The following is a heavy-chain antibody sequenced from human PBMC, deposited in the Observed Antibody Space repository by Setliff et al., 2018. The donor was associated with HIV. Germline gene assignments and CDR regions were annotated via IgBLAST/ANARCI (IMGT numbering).Heavy chain of an antibody. CDR3: ARGIFWGGTNFDF. Sequence: SETLSLTCAVDGGSFTDYYWGWIRQSPGKGLEWIGEINPSGGINHNPPLKSRVSMSVDTSKRQFSLKLNSMTAADTAVYYCARGIFWGGTNFDFWGQGILVTVSS. D-gene: IGHD1-7*01. CDR1: GGSFTDYY. V-gene: IGHV4-34*01. J-gene: IGHJ4*02. CDR2: INPSGGI.